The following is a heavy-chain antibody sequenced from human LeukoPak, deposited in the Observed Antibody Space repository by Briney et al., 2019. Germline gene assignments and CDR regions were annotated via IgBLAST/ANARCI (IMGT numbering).Heavy chain of an antibody. CDR1: GGSFSGYY. J-gene: IGHJ4*02. Sequence: SETLSLTCAVYGGSFSGYYWSWIRQPPGKGLEWIGEINHRGSTKNNPSLKSRVTISVDTSKNQFSLKLSSVTAADTAVYYCARAHTSKSHMISGVVWSLDYWGQGPLVTVSS. CDR3: ARAHTSKSHMISGVVWSLDY. D-gene: IGHD3/OR15-3a*01. CDR2: INHRGST. V-gene: IGHV4-34*01.